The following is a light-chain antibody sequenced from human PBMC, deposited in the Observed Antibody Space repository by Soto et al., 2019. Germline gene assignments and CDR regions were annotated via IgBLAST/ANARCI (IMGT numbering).Light chain of an antibody. V-gene: IGKV4-1*01. Sequence: DIVMTQSPDSLAVSLGERATINCRSSQTVLDTSNNKNLLGWYQQKPGQPPKLLFYWASTRESGVPDRFSGSGSGTDFTLTISSLQAEDVAVYYCQQYFTTPWTFGQGTKVEIK. CDR1: QTVLDTSNNKNL. CDR3: QQYFTTPWT. CDR2: WAS. J-gene: IGKJ1*01.